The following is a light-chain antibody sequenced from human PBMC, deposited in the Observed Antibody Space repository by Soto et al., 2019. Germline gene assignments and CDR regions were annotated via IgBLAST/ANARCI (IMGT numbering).Light chain of an antibody. Sequence: QSVLTQPPSVSAAPGQRVTISCTGSSSNIGAGFEVHWYQQLPGTAPKLLIYTNINRPSGVTDRFSGSRSGTSASLAITGLQAEDEADYYCQSYDSSLSGYVIFGGGTKVTVL. CDR3: QSYDSSLSGYVI. CDR1: SSNIGAGFE. V-gene: IGLV1-40*01. J-gene: IGLJ2*01. CDR2: TNI.